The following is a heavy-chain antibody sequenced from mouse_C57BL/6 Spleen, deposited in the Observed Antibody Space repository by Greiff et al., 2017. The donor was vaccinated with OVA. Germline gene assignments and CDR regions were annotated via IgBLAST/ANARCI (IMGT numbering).Heavy chain of an antibody. J-gene: IGHJ3*01. D-gene: IGHD2-1*01. CDR3: AREDGGYGNSLAY. CDR1: GYSFTSYW. CDR2: IHPNSGST. Sequence: QVQLQPPGAELVKPGASVKLSCKASGYSFTSYWMHWVKQRPGQGLEWIGMIHPNSGSTNYNEKFKSKATLTVDQSSCTAYMQLGIMTAEDSAVYYCAREDGGYGNSLAYWGQGTLVTVSA. V-gene: IGHV1-64*01.